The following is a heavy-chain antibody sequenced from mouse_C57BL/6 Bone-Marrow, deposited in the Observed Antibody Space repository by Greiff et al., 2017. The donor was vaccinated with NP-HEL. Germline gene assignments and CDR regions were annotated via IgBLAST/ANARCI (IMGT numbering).Heavy chain of an antibody. Sequence: VQRVESGAELVRPGASVKLSCKASGYTFTDYYINWVKQRPGQGLEWIARIYPGSGNTYYNEKFKGKATLTAEKSSSTAYMQLSSLTSEDSAVYFCARSIYSNYDAMDYWGQGTSVTVSP. CDR3: ARSIYSNYDAMDY. D-gene: IGHD2-5*01. CDR1: GYTFTDYY. V-gene: IGHV1-76*01. CDR2: IYPGSGNT. J-gene: IGHJ4*01.